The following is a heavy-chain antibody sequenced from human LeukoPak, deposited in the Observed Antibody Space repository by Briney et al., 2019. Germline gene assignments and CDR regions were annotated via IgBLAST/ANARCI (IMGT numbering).Heavy chain of an antibody. Sequence: PSETLSLTCAVAGYSISSGYYGGWIRQPPGKGLEWIGGIYHSGSTYSNPSLKSRVTISVDTSKNQFSLKLSSVTAEDTAVYYCATPIVYSSSWYDPSFDYWGQGTLVTVSS. V-gene: IGHV4-38-2*01. J-gene: IGHJ4*02. CDR3: ATPIVYSSSWYDPSFDY. D-gene: IGHD6-13*01. CDR1: GYSISSGYY. CDR2: IYHSGST.